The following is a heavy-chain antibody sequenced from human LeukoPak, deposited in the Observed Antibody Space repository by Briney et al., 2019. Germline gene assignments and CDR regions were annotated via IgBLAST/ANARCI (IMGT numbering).Heavy chain of an antibody. CDR1: GFTVSSNY. D-gene: IGHD1-26*01. Sequence: GGSLRLSRAASGFTVSSNYMSWVRQAPGKGLEWVAQIKQDGSENYYVDSVKGRFTISRDNAKNSLYLQLNSLRAEDTALYYCARDKQLGATTGSWFDPWGQGTLVTVSS. J-gene: IGHJ5*02. V-gene: IGHV3-7*01. CDR2: IKQDGSEN. CDR3: ARDKQLGATTGSWFDP.